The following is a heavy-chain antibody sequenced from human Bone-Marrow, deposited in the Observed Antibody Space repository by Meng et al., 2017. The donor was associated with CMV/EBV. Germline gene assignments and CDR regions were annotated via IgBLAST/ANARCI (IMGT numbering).Heavy chain of an antibody. CDR2: IKQDGSER. D-gene: IGHD3-22*01. Sequence: GGSLRLSCGASGFTFSTFWMTWVRQAPGKGLEWVANIKQDGSERYYVDSVQGRFTISRDNAKKSLYLQMESLRAEDTAMYYCAKDPAATSYYYDSSGYYGYWGQGTLVTVSS. J-gene: IGHJ4*02. V-gene: IGHV3-7*01. CDR3: AKDPAATSYYYDSSGYYGY. CDR1: GFTFSTFW.